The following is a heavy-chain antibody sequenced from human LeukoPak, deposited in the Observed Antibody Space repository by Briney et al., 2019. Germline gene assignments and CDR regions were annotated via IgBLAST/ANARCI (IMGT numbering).Heavy chain of an antibody. Sequence: KAGGSLTLSCAAAGFTFSSYAMSWVRQARGKWLEWVSSISAYNNYIYYSDSVKGRFTVSRDNTKKSLYLQMNSLRAEDTAVYFCAGGISEGHPITSIDYWGQGTLVSVSS. D-gene: IGHD3-16*01. CDR1: GFTFSSYA. J-gene: IGHJ4*02. CDR3: AGGISEGHPITSIDY. CDR2: ISAYNNYI. V-gene: IGHV3-21*01.